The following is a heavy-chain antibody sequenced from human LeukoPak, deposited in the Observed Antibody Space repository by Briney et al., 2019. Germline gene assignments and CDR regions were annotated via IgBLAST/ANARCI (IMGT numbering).Heavy chain of an antibody. J-gene: IGHJ6*02. CDR3: ARSKPVDIYYYYYGMDV. CDR2: IYPGDSDT. Sequence: GESLKISCKGSGYSFTSYWIGWVRQMPGKGLEWMGIIYPGDSDTRYSPSFQGQVTISADKSTSTAYLQWSSLEASDTAMYYCARSKPVDIYYYYYGMDVWGQGTAVTVSS. CDR1: GYSFTSYW. V-gene: IGHV5-51*01.